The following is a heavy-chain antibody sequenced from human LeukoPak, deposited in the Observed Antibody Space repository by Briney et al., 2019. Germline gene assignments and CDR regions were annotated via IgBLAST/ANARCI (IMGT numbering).Heavy chain of an antibody. CDR2: IFPDDSNP. Sequence: GESLKISCKASGYTFTSYWIGWVRQMPGKGLEWMGIIFPDDSNPRYGPSFEGQVTISADKSISTAYLQLSSLKASDTAIYYCARQDIALDIWGQGTMVTVSS. CDR1: GYTFTSYW. CDR3: ARQDIALDI. V-gene: IGHV5-51*01. J-gene: IGHJ3*02.